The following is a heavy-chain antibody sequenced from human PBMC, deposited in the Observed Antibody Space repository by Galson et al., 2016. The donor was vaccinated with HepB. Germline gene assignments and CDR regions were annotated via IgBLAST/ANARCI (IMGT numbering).Heavy chain of an antibody. V-gene: IGHV4-39*01. CDR2: IYYTGSA. CDR1: GGSINSIIAY. J-gene: IGHJ6*02. CDR3: ARHSRPGGTSGYYYGMDV. D-gene: IGHD1-1*01. Sequence: SETLSLTCTVSGGSINSIIAYWGWIRQPPGKGLEWIGTIYYTGSASYSPSLKSRVTFSVEKSKNQFALHLSSVTAAYTAVYYCARHSRPGGTSGYYYGMDVWGQGTTVTVSS.